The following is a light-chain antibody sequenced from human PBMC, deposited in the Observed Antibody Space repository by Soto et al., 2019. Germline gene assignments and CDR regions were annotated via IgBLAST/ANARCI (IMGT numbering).Light chain of an antibody. CDR2: GVT. Sequence: QSVLTQPRSVSGSPGQSVTISCTGTSSDVGGYDYVSWYQQHPGKAPKLMIYGVTKRPSGVPDRFSGSKSGNTASLTISGLQADDEADYYCCSYAGSYTLVVFGGGTKLTVL. CDR3: CSYAGSYTLVV. V-gene: IGLV2-11*01. CDR1: SSDVGGYDY. J-gene: IGLJ2*01.